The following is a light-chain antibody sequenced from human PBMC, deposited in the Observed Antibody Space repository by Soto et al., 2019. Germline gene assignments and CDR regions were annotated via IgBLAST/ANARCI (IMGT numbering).Light chain of an antibody. Sequence: EIVLTQSPATLSLSPGERATLSCRASQSVSSYLAWYQQKPGQAPRLLFYDASNRATGIPARFSGSGSGTDITLTISSLEPEDFAVYYCQQRSNWPPITFGQGTRLEIK. V-gene: IGKV3-11*01. CDR2: DAS. CDR1: QSVSSY. CDR3: QQRSNWPPIT. J-gene: IGKJ5*01.